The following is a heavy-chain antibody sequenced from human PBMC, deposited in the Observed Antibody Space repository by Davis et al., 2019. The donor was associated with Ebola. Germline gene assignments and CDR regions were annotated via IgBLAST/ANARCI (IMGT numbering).Heavy chain of an antibody. V-gene: IGHV4-34*01. CDR1: GGSFSDYY. CDR2: INHSGST. Sequence: MPSETLSPTCPVYGGSFSDYYWSWIRQPPGKGLEWIGEINHSGSTNYNPSLKSRVTISVDTSKNQFSLKLNSVTAADTAVYYCARESRGYCTITSCPLVKIDYWGQGTLVTVSS. D-gene: IGHD2-2*01. J-gene: IGHJ4*02. CDR3: ARESRGYCTITSCPLVKIDY.